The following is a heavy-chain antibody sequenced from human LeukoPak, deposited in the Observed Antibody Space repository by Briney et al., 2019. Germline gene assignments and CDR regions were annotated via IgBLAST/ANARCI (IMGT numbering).Heavy chain of an antibody. Sequence: PGRSLRLSCEASGFTFSTYGMHWVRQAPGKGLEWVAVISYDGSNKYYADSVKGRFTISGDNAKKSLYLQMNSLRVEDTAVYYCARDYRFAFDDWGQGTLVTVSS. CDR1: GFTFSTYG. J-gene: IGHJ4*02. CDR2: ISYDGSNK. V-gene: IGHV3-30*03. CDR3: ARDYRFAFDD.